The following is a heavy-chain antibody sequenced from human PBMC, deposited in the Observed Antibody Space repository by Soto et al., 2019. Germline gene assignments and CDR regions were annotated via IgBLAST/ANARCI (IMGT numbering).Heavy chain of an antibody. D-gene: IGHD3-9*01. Sequence: PGGSLRLSCAASGFSFTNYAMSWVRQAPGKGLEWVSGISGNGVSTYYSDSVKGRFTISRENSKNTLFLQMNSLRAEDTAVYYCGKGLVPLPTSVYYYAVDVWGQGTAVTVSS. CDR2: ISGNGVST. CDR1: GFSFTNYA. CDR3: GKGLVPLPTSVYYYAVDV. V-gene: IGHV3-23*01. J-gene: IGHJ6*02.